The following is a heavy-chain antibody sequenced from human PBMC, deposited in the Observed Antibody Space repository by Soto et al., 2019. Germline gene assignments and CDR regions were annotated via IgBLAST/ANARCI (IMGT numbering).Heavy chain of an antibody. CDR3: VRDSSCDSTTCYNLGFFAP. Sequence: PGGSLRLSCTTSGFTFGSFVMQWVRQAPGKGLEWVAVIWYDGSKKYYADSVKGRFTVSRDNSKNTLYLQMNSLRAEDTAVYYCVRDSSCDSTTCYNLGFFAPWGQGTPVTVSS. CDR1: GFTFGSFV. J-gene: IGHJ5*02. D-gene: IGHD2-2*02. CDR2: IWYDGSKK. V-gene: IGHV3-33*01.